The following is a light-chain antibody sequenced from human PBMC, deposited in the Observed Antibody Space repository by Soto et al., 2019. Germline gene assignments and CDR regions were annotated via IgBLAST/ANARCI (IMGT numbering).Light chain of an antibody. V-gene: IGKV1-5*03. CDR3: QHYNSYSEA. CDR1: QTISSW. Sequence: MKQSPSTLSGKIGDRVTITCRASQTISSWLAWYQQKPGKAPKLLIYKASTLKSGVPSRFSGSGSGTEFTLTISSLQPDDFATYYCQHYNSYSEASGQRTIVDI. CDR2: KAS. J-gene: IGKJ1*01.